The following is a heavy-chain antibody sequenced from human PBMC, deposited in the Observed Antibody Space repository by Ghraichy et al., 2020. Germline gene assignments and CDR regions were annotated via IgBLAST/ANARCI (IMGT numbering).Heavy chain of an antibody. D-gene: IGHD6-13*01. V-gene: IGHV4-4*07. CDR2: IYTSGST. CDR3: ARDPYSSSWYPNWYFDL. J-gene: IGHJ2*01. CDR1: GGSISSYY. Sequence: SETLSLTCTVSGGSISSYYWSWIRQPAGKGLEWIGRIYTSGSTNYNPSLKSRVTMSVDTSKNQFSLKLSSVTAADTAVYYCARDPYSSSWYPNWYFDLWGRGTLVTVSS.